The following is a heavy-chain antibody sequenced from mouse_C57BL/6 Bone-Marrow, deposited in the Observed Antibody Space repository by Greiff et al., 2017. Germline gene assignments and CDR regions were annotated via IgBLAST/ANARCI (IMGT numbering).Heavy chain of an antibody. Sequence: VQLVESGPGLVQPSQSLSITCTVSGFSLTSYGVHWVRQPPGKGLEWLGVLWSGGSTDYNAAFISRLSLSKDNSKSQVFFKMNSLQADDTAIYYWAPQLAPYAMDYWGQGTSVTVSS. CDR1: GFSLTSYG. D-gene: IGHD4-1*02. CDR2: LWSGGST. V-gene: IGHV2-4*01. J-gene: IGHJ4*01. CDR3: APQLAPYAMDY.